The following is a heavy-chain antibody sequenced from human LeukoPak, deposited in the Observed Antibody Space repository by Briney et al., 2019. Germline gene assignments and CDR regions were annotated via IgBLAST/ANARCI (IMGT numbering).Heavy chain of an antibody. CDR2: INHSGST. V-gene: IGHV4-34*01. J-gene: IGHJ4*02. CDR3: ARGGGRYYDFWSGYSDY. D-gene: IGHD3-3*01. Sequence: PSETLSLTCAVYGGSFSGYYWSWIRQPPGKGLEWIGEINHSGSTNYNPSLKSRVTISVDPSKNQFSPKLSSVTAADTAVYYCARGGGRYYDFWSGYSDYWGQGTLVTVSS. CDR1: GGSFSGYY.